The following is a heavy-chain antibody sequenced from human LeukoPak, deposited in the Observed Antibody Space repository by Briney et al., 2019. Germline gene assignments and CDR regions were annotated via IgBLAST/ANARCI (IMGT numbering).Heavy chain of an antibody. Sequence: GGTLRLSCAASGVTFSSFGMSWVRQGPGKGLEWVSGISGNGRSTYYADSVKGRFTISRDNSRNTLYLQMNSLRAEDTALYYCAARSGISPYYIDYWGQGTLVTVSS. J-gene: IGHJ4*02. CDR3: AARSGISPYYIDY. V-gene: IGHV3-23*01. CDR2: ISGNGRST. CDR1: GVTFSSFG. D-gene: IGHD1-26*01.